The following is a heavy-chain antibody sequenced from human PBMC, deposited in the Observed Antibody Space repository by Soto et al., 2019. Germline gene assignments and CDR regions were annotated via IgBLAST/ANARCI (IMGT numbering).Heavy chain of an antibody. CDR3: AREFEYYDILTGYYTSHAFDI. D-gene: IGHD3-9*01. Sequence: QVQLQESGPGLVKPSETLSLTCTVSGGSISSYYWSWIRQPPGKGLEWIGYIYYSGSTNYNPSLKSRVTISVDTSKNQFSLKLSSVTAADTAVYYCAREFEYYDILTGYYTSHAFDIWGQGTMVTVSS. J-gene: IGHJ3*02. V-gene: IGHV4-59*01. CDR2: IYYSGST. CDR1: GGSISSYY.